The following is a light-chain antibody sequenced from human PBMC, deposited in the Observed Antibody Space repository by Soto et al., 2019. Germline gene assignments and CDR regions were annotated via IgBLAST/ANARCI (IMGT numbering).Light chain of an antibody. CDR3: SSYTSSSTSTV. CDR2: DVS. V-gene: IGLV2-14*01. J-gene: IGLJ1*01. CDR1: SRDDGGYNY. Sequence: QSALTQPASVSGSPGQSITISCTGTSRDDGGYNYVSWYQQHPGKAPKLMIYDVSKRPSGVSNRFSGSKAGNTASLTISGLQAEDEDDYYCSSYTSSSTSTVFGAGTKLTVL.